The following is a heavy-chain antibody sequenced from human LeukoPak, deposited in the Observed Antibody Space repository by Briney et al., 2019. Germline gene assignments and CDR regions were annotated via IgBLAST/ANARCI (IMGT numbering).Heavy chain of an antibody. CDR1: GGSISSSSYY. Sequence: SETLSLTCTVSGGSISSSSYYWGWIRQPPGKGLEWIGSIYYSGSTYYNPSLKSRVTISVDTSKNQFSLKLSSVTAADTAVYYCARARREEGFDPWGQGTLVTVSS. CDR3: ARARREEGFDP. CDR2: IYYSGST. V-gene: IGHV4-39*07. J-gene: IGHJ5*02.